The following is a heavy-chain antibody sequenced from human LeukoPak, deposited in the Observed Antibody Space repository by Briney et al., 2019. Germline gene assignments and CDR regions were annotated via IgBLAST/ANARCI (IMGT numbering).Heavy chain of an antibody. CDR3: ARRRSVAAAAHDP. Sequence: SETLSLTCTVSGGSISSYYWSWIRQPPGKGLEWIGYIYYSGSTNYNPSLKSRVTISVDTSKNQFSLKLSSVTAADTAVYYCARRRSVAAAAHDPWGQGTLVTVSS. D-gene: IGHD6-13*01. V-gene: IGHV4-59*08. CDR2: IYYSGST. J-gene: IGHJ5*02. CDR1: GGSISSYY.